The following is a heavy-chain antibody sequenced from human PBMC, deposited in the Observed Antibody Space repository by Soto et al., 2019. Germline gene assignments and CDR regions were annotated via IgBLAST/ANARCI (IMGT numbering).Heavy chain of an antibody. Sequence: SEALSLTCTFSGGSIISGGYYWSWIRQHPGKGLEWIGYIYYSGSTYYNPSLKSRVTISVDTSKNQFSLKLSSVTAEDTAVYYCARAGDYGDYYSINWFDPWGQGTLVTVSS. D-gene: IGHD4-17*01. CDR2: IYYSGST. CDR3: ARAGDYGDYYSINWFDP. V-gene: IGHV4-31*03. CDR1: GGSIISGGYY. J-gene: IGHJ5*02.